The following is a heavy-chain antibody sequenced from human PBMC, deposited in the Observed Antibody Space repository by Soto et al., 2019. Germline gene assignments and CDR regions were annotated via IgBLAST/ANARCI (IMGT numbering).Heavy chain of an antibody. CDR3: ARGPITIFGVVIRARVHFDY. CDR1: GGSFSGYY. J-gene: IGHJ4*02. D-gene: IGHD3-3*01. V-gene: IGHV4-34*01. CDR2: INHSGST. Sequence: QVQLQQWGAGLLKPSETLSLTCAVYGGSFSGYYWSWIRQPPGKGLEWIGEINHSGSTNYNPSLKSRVTISVDTSKNQFSLKLSSVTAADTAVYYCARGPITIFGVVIRARVHFDYWGQGTLVTVSS.